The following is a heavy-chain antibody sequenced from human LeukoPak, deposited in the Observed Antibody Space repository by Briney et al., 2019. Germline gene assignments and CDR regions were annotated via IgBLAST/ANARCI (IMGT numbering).Heavy chain of an antibody. V-gene: IGHV3-30-3*01. CDR1: GFTFSSYA. CDR3: ATHTAPTGY. CDR2: ISYDGSNK. D-gene: IGHD1-14*01. J-gene: IGHJ4*02. Sequence: GRSLRLSCAASGFTFSSYAMHWVRQAPGKGLEWVAVISYDGSNKYYADSVKGRFTISRDNSKNTLYLQMDSLGVEDTGVYYCATHTAPTGYWGQGTLVTVSS.